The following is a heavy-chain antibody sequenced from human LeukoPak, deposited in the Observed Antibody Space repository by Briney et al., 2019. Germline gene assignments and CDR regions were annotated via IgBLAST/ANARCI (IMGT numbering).Heavy chain of an antibody. J-gene: IGHJ4*02. Sequence: GGSLRLSCAASGFNFRSFAMSWIRQAAGEGLEWVSAISGSGGSTYYADSVKGRFTISRDNSKNTLYLQMNSLRAGDTAVYYCAIEAYYYGSGNYADFDYWGQGTLVTVSS. CDR3: AIEAYYYGSGNYADFDY. CDR1: GFNFRSFA. V-gene: IGHV3-23*01. CDR2: ISGSGGST. D-gene: IGHD3-10*01.